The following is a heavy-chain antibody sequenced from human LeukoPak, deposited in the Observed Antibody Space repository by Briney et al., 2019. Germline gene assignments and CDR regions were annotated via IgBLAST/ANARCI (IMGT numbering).Heavy chain of an antibody. Sequence: PGGSLRLSCAAYGFTFSSYTMHWVRQAPGKGLEWVAVISFDGTNKYYADSVKGRFAISRDNSKNTLYLQMNSLRPEDTAVYYCARAPTPMTTVTTLGYWGQGTLVTVSS. CDR2: ISFDGTNK. CDR3: ARAPTPMTTVTTLGY. V-gene: IGHV3-30*09. D-gene: IGHD4-17*01. J-gene: IGHJ4*02. CDR1: GFTFSSYT.